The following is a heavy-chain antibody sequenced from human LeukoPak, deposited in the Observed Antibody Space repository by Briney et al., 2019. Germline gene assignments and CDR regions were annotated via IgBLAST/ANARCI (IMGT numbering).Heavy chain of an antibody. CDR1: GFTSSSYG. V-gene: IGHV3-30*03. Sequence: GRSLRLSCAASGFTSSSYGMHWVRQAPGKGLEWVAVISYDGSNKYYADSVKGRFTISRDNSKNTLYLQMNSLRAEDTAVYYCARAPRDDAFDIWGQGTMVTVSS. J-gene: IGHJ3*02. CDR3: ARAPRDDAFDI. CDR2: ISYDGSNK.